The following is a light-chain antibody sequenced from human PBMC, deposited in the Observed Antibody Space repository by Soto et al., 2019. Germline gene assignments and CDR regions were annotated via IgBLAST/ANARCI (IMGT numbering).Light chain of an antibody. CDR3: QQYNDWPPT. Sequence: EIVMTQSPATLSASPGERAILSCRASQSVRSNLAWYQQKPGQAPRLLIYGASTRATGIPARFSGSGSGTEFTLSIGSLQSEDFAVYYCQQYNDWPPTFGQGTKVEIK. CDR1: QSVRSN. V-gene: IGKV3-15*01. CDR2: GAS. J-gene: IGKJ1*01.